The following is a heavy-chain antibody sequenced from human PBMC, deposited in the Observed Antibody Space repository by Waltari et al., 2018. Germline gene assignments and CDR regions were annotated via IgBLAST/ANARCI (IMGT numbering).Heavy chain of an antibody. Sequence: QVQLVQSGAEVKKPGASVKVSCKASGYTFTSYDINWVRQATGQGLEWMGWMNPNSGNTGYAQKFQGRVTMTRNTSISTAYMELSSLRSEDTAVYYCARRIAVTGRPSYYYYYMDVWGKGTTVTVSS. D-gene: IGHD6-19*01. CDR2: MNPNSGNT. CDR3: ARRIAVTGRPSYYYYYMDV. J-gene: IGHJ6*03. CDR1: GYTFTSYD. V-gene: IGHV1-8*01.